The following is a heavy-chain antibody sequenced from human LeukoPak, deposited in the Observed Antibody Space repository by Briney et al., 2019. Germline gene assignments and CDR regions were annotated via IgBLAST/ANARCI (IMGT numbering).Heavy chain of an antibody. CDR1: GGSISSSSYY. J-gene: IGHJ4*02. Sequence: SETLSLTCTVSGGSISSSSYYWGWIRQPPGKGREWIGSIYYSGITYYNPSLKSRVTISIDTSKNQFSLKLNSVTAADTAVYYCARHARETYYYGSGSPPIDYWGQGTLVTVSS. V-gene: IGHV4-39*01. CDR2: IYYSGIT. CDR3: ARHARETYYYGSGSPPIDY. D-gene: IGHD3-10*01.